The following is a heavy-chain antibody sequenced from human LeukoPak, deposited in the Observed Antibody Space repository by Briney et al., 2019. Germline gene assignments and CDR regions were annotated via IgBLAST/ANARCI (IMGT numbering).Heavy chain of an antibody. V-gene: IGHV3-30*02. Sequence: GGSLRLSCTVSGLTFSISGMHWVRQAPGKGLEWVTFIRDDGSSEYYADSVKGRFTISRDNSKNTLYLQMNSLRAEDTAVYYCARWPVLLWFGESPHFADYWGQGTLVTVSS. J-gene: IGHJ4*02. CDR1: GLTFSISG. CDR2: IRDDGSSE. D-gene: IGHD3-10*01. CDR3: ARWPVLLWFGESPHFADY.